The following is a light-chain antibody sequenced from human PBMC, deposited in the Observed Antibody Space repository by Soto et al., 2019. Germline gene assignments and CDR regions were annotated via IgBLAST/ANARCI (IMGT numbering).Light chain of an antibody. CDR1: SSDVGGYNY. CDR3: SSYTSSSTSVV. V-gene: IGLV2-14*01. CDR2: DVS. J-gene: IGLJ2*01. Sequence: QSALTQPASVSGSPGQSITISCTGTSSDVGGYNYVSWYQQYPGKAPKLMIYDVSKRPSGVSNRFSGSKSGNTASLTSSGLQAEVEADYYCSSYTSSSTSVVFGGGTKLTVL.